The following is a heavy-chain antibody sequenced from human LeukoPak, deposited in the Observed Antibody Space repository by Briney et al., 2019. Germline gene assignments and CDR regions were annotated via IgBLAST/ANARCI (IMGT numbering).Heavy chain of an antibody. CDR3: ARLTVAGTGDS. CDR1: GGSISSYC. CDR2: IYYSGTT. Sequence: PSETLSLTCTVSGGSISSYCWSWVRQPPGEGLEWIGYIYYSGTTDYNPSLKSRVTISVDTSKNQFSLKMRSVTAADTAVYYCARLTVAGTGDSWGQGTLVTVSS. V-gene: IGHV4-59*01. D-gene: IGHD6-19*01. J-gene: IGHJ4*02.